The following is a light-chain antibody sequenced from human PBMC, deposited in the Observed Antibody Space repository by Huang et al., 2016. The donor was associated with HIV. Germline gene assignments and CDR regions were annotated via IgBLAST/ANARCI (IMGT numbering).Light chain of an antibody. CDR1: QSIGAY. V-gene: IGKV1-39*01. Sequence: DIQMTQSPSSLYASVGDRVTITCRASQSIGAYLNWYQHRPGRAPRLLISATSDLHGGVPSRFSGSRSGTEFTLTITNLQFQDFATYYCQQSYSFPRTFGQGSNVGIK. CDR3: QQSYSFPRT. J-gene: IGKJ2*01. CDR2: ATS.